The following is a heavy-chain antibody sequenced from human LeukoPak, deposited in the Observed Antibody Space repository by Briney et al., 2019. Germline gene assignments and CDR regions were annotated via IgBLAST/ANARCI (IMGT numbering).Heavy chain of an antibody. J-gene: IGHJ5*02. Sequence: ASVKVSCKASGYTFTSYGISWVRQAPGQGLEWMGWISAYNGNTNYAQKLQGRVTMTEDTSTDTAYMELSSLRSEDTAVYYCATAGYGYCSGGSCYWFDPWGQGTLVTVSS. CDR1: GYTFTSYG. D-gene: IGHD2-15*01. CDR3: ATAGYGYCSGGSCYWFDP. CDR2: ISAYNGNT. V-gene: IGHV1-18*01.